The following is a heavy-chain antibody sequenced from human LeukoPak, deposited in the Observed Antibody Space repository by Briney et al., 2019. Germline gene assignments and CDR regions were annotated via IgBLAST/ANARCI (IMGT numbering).Heavy chain of an antibody. CDR2: IKLDGSEK. Sequence: GGSLRLSCVGSGFTLGKYWMSWVRQAPGKGLEWVANIKLDGSEKNYVDSVKGRFTISRDNTKNSLYLQMNSLRVEDTAVFYCARDQYDTWSRRGNFDSWGQGTLVIVSS. V-gene: IGHV3-7*03. D-gene: IGHD3-3*01. J-gene: IGHJ4*02. CDR1: GFTLGKYW. CDR3: ARDQYDTWSRRGNFDS.